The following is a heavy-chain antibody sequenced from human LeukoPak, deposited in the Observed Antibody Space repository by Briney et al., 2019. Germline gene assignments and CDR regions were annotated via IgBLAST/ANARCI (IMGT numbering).Heavy chain of an antibody. CDR2: IYTSGST. CDR3: ARDTTYSSIFDY. D-gene: IGHD4-11*01. V-gene: IGHV4-4*09. CDR1: GGSISSYY. Sequence: PSETLSLTCTVSGGSISSYYWSWIRQPPGKGLEWIGYIYTSGSTNYNPSLKSRVTISVDTSKNQFSLKLSSVTAADTAVYYCARDTTYSSIFDYWGQGTLVTVSS. J-gene: IGHJ4*02.